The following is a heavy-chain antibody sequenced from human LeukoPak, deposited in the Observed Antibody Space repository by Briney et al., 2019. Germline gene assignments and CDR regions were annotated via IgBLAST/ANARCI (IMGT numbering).Heavy chain of an antibody. CDR1: GGSISSSSYY. CDR3: ARGRPSADCSSTSCYPQRVNWFDP. J-gene: IGHJ5*02. V-gene: IGHV4-39*07. Sequence: SETLSLTCTVSGGSISSSSYYWGWIRQPPGTGLEWIGYIYHSGSTYYNPSLKSRVTISVDRSKNQFSLELSSVTAADTAVYYCARGRPSADCSSTSCYPQRVNWFDPWGQGTLVTVSS. CDR2: IYHSGST. D-gene: IGHD2-2*01.